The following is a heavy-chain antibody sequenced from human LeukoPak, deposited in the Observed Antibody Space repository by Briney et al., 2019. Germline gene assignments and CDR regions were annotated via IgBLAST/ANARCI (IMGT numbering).Heavy chain of an antibody. V-gene: IGHV4-38-2*02. CDR1: GYSISSGYY. CDR3: ARGRQQMVLGTDY. Sequence: SETLSLTCTVSGYSISSGYYWGWIRQPPGKGLEWIGSIYHSGSTYYNPSLKSRVTISVDTSKNQFSLKLGSVTAADTAMYYCARGRQQMVLGTDYWGQGTLVTVSS. D-gene: IGHD6-13*01. J-gene: IGHJ4*02. CDR2: IYHSGST.